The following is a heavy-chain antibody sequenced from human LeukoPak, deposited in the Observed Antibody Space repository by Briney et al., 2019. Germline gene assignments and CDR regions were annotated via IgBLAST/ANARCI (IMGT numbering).Heavy chain of an antibody. J-gene: IGHJ1*01. CDR1: GGTFSNYA. CDR3: ARILSSSWYEYFHH. D-gene: IGHD6-19*01. V-gene: IGHV1-69*13. CDR2: ILPIFGTA. Sequence: ASVNVSCKASGGTFSNYAISWVRQAPGRELEWMGSILPIFGTANYAQKFQGRVTITADESTSTAYMELSSLRSEDTAVYYCARILSSSWYEYFHHWGQGTLVTVSS.